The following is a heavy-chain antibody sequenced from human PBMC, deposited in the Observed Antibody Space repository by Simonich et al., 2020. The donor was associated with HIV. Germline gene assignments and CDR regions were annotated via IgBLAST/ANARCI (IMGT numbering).Heavy chain of an antibody. D-gene: IGHD3-16*01. CDR2: INRDGSST. CDR1: GFTFSSYW. Sequence: EVQLVESGGGLVQPGGSLRLSCAASGFTFSSYWMHWVRQAPGKGRVLGSLINRDGSSTSYADAVKGRFTISRDNAKNTLYLQMNSLRAEDTAVYYCARDSLGFDYWGQGTLVTVSS. J-gene: IGHJ4*02. V-gene: IGHV3-74*01. CDR3: ARDSLGFDY.